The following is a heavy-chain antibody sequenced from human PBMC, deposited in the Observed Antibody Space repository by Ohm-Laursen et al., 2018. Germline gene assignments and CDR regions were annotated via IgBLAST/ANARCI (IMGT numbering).Heavy chain of an antibody. Sequence: SDTLSLTCAVYGGSFSGYYWNWIRQPPGKGLEWIGEINHSRSTKYNSSSKSRVTMSLDTSKNQFSLKLSSVTAADTAVYYCARDNYDILTENWFDPWGRGTLVTVSS. J-gene: IGHJ5*02. CDR1: GGSFSGYY. D-gene: IGHD3-9*01. V-gene: IGHV4-34*01. CDR2: INHSRST. CDR3: ARDNYDILTENWFDP.